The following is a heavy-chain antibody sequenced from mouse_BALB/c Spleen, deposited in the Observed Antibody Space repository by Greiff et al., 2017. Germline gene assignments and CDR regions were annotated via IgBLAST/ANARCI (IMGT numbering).Heavy chain of an antibody. Sequence: DVMLVESGGGLVQPGGSLKLSCAASGFTFSSYAMSWVRQTPEKRLEWVASISSGGSTYYPDSVKGRFTISRDNARNILYLQMSSLRSEDTAMYYCARGYGSSYVGFAYWGQGTLVTVSA. V-gene: IGHV5-6-5*01. CDR1: GFTFSSYA. CDR2: ISSGGST. J-gene: IGHJ3*01. D-gene: IGHD1-1*01. CDR3: ARGYGSSYVGFAY.